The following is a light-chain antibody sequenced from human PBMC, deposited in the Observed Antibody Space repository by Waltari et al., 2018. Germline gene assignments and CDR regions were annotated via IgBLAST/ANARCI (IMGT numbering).Light chain of an antibody. Sequence: QSALTQPAPLSGSPRQSITISCTCTNSAIRGYNYVAWYQHHSAKAPKLMIFGVSDRPSGVSNRFSGSKSGNTASLTISELQADDEADYYCSSFTSSATWVFGGGTKLTVL. CDR2: GVS. V-gene: IGLV2-14*03. J-gene: IGLJ3*02. CDR3: SSFTSSATWV. CDR1: NSAIRGYNY.